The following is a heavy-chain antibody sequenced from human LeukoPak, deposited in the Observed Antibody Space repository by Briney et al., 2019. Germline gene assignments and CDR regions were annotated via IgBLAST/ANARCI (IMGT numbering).Heavy chain of an antibody. CDR3: ASGVGSFDY. Sequence: PSETLSLTCTVSGGSISTHYWSWIRQPPGKGLEWIGYIYYSGSTNYNPSLKSRVTISVDTSKNQFSLKLSSVTAADTAVYYCASGVGSFDYWGQGTLVTVSS. CDR1: GGSISTHY. J-gene: IGHJ4*02. V-gene: IGHV4-59*11. CDR2: IYYSGST. D-gene: IGHD3-10*01.